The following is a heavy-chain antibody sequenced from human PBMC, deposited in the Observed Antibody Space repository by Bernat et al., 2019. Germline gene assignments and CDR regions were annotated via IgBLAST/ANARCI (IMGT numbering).Heavy chain of an antibody. CDR3: ARDGYYDSSGYTLNYFDY. J-gene: IGHJ4*02. D-gene: IGHD3-22*01. Sequence: QVQLVQSGAEVKKPGASVKVSCKASGYTFTSYAMHWVRQAPGQRLEWMGWINAGNGNTKYSQKFQGRVTITRDTSASTAYMELSSLRSEDTAVYYCARDGYYDSSGYTLNYFDYWGQGTPVTVSS. CDR2: INAGNGNT. CDR1: GYTFTSYA. V-gene: IGHV1-3*01.